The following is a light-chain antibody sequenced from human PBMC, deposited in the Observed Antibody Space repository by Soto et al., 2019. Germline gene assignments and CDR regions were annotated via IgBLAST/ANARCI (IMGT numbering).Light chain of an antibody. J-gene: IGKJ1*01. CDR3: QQYLITPPT. Sequence: DIAMSQSPDSLAVSLGERATIDCKSSQSLLYNSNNRNYLAWYQQKPGQPPKLLIHWASTRESGVPDRFSGSGSGTDFTLTISSLQAEDVALYYCQQYLITPPTFGQGTKVEIK. V-gene: IGKV4-1*01. CDR2: WAS. CDR1: QSLLYNSNNRNY.